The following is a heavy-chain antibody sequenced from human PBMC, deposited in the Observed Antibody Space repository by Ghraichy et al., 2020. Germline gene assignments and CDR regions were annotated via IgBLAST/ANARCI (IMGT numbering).Heavy chain of an antibody. J-gene: IGHJ4*02. D-gene: IGHD6-13*01. CDR2: MSGGADVR. CDR1: GVSTYD. CDR3: AKIKRYTSSWYGGYYFDY. Sequence: GGSLRLSCAASGVSTYDMSWVRQAPGKGLKWVSVMSGGADVRYYADSVKGRFTIYRDKSKNTLNLQMNNLRAEDTAVYYCAKIKRYTSSWYGGYYFDYWGQGTLVTVS. V-gene: IGHV3-23*01.